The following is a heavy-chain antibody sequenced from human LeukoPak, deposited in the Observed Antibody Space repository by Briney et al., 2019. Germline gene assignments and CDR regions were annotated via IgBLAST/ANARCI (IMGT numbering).Heavy chain of an antibody. CDR2: IYHSGST. D-gene: IGHD3-9*01. V-gene: IGHV4-30-2*01. Sequence: SQTLSLTCAVSGGSISSGGYSWSWLRQPPGTGLEWIGYIYHSGSTYYNPSLKSRVTISVDRSKNQFPLKLSSVTAADTAVYYCARAQTGIYYGMDVWGQGTTVTVSS. CDR1: GGSISSGGYS. CDR3: ARAQTGIYYGMDV. J-gene: IGHJ6*02.